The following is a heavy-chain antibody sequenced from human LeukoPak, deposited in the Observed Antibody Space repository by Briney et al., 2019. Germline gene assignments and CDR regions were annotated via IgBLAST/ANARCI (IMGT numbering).Heavy chain of an antibody. CDR3: ASKSLYCSSTSCYQWIDP. J-gene: IGHJ5*02. CDR1: GGSFSGYY. V-gene: IGHV4-34*01. D-gene: IGHD2-2*01. Sequence: SETLSLTCAVYGGSFSGYYWSWIRQPPGKGLEWIGEINHSGSTNYNPSLKSRFTISVDTSKNQFSLKLSSVTAADTAVYYCASKSLYCSSTSCYQWIDPWGQGTLVTVSS. CDR2: INHSGST.